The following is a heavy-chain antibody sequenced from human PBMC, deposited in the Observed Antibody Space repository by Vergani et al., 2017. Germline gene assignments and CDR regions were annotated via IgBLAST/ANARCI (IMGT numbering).Heavy chain of an antibody. J-gene: IGHJ6*02. V-gene: IGHV3-48*03. CDR3: ARVQSSGWYYYYYGMDV. Sequence: VQLVESGGGVVQPGRSLRLSCAASGFTFSSYEMNWVRQAPGKGLEWVSYISSSGSTIYYADSVKGRFTISRDNAKNSLYLQMNSLRAEDTAVYYCARVQSSGWYYYYYGMDVWGQGTTVTVSS. CDR2: ISSSGSTI. CDR1: GFTFSSYE. D-gene: IGHD6-19*01.